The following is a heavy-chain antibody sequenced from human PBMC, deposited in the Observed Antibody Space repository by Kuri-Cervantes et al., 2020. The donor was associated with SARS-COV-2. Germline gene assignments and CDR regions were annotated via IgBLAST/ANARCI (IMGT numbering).Heavy chain of an antibody. D-gene: IGHD2-2*02. Sequence: SETLSLTCTVSGDSISSDSYYWTWVRQPAGKGLEWIERIYSSGTTNYSPSLKSRVTMSVDTSKNQFSLKLSSVTAADTAVYYCARHYVSGEYQLLYGWFDPWGQGTLVTVSS. CDR1: GDSISSDSYY. V-gene: IGHV4-61*02. CDR3: ARHYVSGEYQLLYGWFDP. J-gene: IGHJ5*02. CDR2: IYSSGTT.